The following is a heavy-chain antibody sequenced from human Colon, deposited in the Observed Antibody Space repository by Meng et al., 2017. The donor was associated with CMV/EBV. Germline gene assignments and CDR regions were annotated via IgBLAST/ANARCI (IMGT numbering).Heavy chain of an antibody. D-gene: IGHD2/OR15-2a*01. CDR3: ATSFYGGLP. CDR1: GYTFTSYD. J-gene: IGHJ5*02. CDR2: LNPYSGDT. Sequence: QVQLVQSGAEVKKSGASVKVSCKASGYTFTSYDINWVRQATGQGLEWIGWLNPYSGDTGYAQKFQGRVTMTRDTAINTAYMELSSLRSEDTAVYYCATSFYGGLPWGQGTLVTVSS. V-gene: IGHV1-8*01.